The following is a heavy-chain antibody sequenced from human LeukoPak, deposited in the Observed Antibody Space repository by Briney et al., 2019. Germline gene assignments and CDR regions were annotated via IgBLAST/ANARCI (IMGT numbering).Heavy chain of an antibody. CDR3: ARGGVAARTYYYYGMDV. Sequence: PGGSLRLSCAASGFTFSSYAMHWVRQAPGKGLEWVAVISYDGSNKYYADSVKGRFTISRDNSKNTLYLQMNSLRAEDTAVYYCARGGVAARTYYYYGMDVWGQGTTVAVSS. J-gene: IGHJ6*02. CDR1: GFTFSSYA. V-gene: IGHV3-30-3*01. CDR2: ISYDGSNK. D-gene: IGHD6-6*01.